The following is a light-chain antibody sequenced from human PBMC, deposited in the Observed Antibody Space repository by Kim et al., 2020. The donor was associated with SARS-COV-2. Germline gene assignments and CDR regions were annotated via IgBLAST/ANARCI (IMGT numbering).Light chain of an antibody. CDR2: AAS. CDR1: KSISSH. J-gene: IGKJ3*01. V-gene: IGKV1-39*01. Sequence: ASVRDRVNITCRTTKSISSHLNWYQQKPGRAPKLLISAASTLQGGVPTRFSGSGSETDFTLTISSLQPEDFATYFCQQSYITPFTFGPGTKVDIK. CDR3: QQSYITPFT.